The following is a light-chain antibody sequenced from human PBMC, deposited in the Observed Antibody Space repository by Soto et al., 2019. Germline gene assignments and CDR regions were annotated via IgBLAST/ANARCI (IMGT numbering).Light chain of an antibody. CDR1: SSDVGGYNY. J-gene: IGLJ1*01. CDR3: CSYEGSYTSKV. CDR2: DVS. Sequence: QSVLTQPRSVSGSPGQSVTISCTGTSSDVGGYNYVSWYQQHPGKAPKLMIYDVSKRPSGVPDRFSGSKSGNTASLTISGLQAEDEADYYCCSYEGSYTSKVFGTGTKVTVL. V-gene: IGLV2-11*01.